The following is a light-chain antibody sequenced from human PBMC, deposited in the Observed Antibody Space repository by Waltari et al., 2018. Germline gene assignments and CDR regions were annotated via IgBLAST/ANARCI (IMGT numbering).Light chain of an antibody. CDR3: QQYNNWPGIT. CDR1: QSVSSN. Sequence: EIVMTQSPATLSVSPGERATLSSRASQSVSSNLAWYQQKPGQAPRLLIYGASTRATGIPARFSGSGSGTEFTLTISSLQSEDFVVYYCQQYNNWPGITFGQGTRLEIK. CDR2: GAS. J-gene: IGKJ5*01. V-gene: IGKV3-15*01.